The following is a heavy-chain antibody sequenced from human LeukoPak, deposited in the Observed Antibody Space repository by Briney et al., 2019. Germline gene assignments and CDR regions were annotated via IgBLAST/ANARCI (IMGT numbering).Heavy chain of an antibody. CDR3: AKAPDYGDYYYYYGMDV. Sequence: GGSLRLSCAASGFTFSSYSMNWVRQAPGKGLEWVSAISGSGGSTYYADSVKGRFTISRDNSKNTLYLQMNSLRAEDTAVYYCAKAPDYGDYYYYYGMDVWGQGTTVTVSS. V-gene: IGHV3-23*01. D-gene: IGHD4-17*01. CDR1: GFTFSSYS. CDR2: ISGSGGST. J-gene: IGHJ6*02.